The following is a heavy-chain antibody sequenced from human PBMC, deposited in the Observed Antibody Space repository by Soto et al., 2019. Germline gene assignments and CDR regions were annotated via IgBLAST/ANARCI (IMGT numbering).Heavy chain of an antibody. Sequence: EVQLLESGGGLVQPGGSLRLSCAASGFTFSSYAMNWVRQAPGKGLEWVSVISGSGGSTYYADSVMGRFTISSDNSKNTLYLQMNRPRAEDTAVYYCAKRATGTYVAYWGQGTLVTVSS. CDR1: GFTFSSYA. J-gene: IGHJ4*02. CDR3: AKRATGTYVAY. CDR2: ISGSGGST. V-gene: IGHV3-23*01. D-gene: IGHD1-1*01.